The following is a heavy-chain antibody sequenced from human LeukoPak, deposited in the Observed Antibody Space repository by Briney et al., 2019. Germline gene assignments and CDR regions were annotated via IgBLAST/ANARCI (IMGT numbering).Heavy chain of an antibody. J-gene: IGHJ4*02. Sequence: GGSLRLSCAASGFTFDDYGMSWVRQAPGKGLVWVSLINTDGSSRTNADSVKGRFTISRDNAKSTLYLQMNSLTTEDTAVYYCARDRGGLANWGQGTLVTVSS. D-gene: IGHD3-10*01. V-gene: IGHV3-74*01. CDR3: ARDRGGLAN. CDR1: GFTFDDYG. CDR2: INTDGSSR.